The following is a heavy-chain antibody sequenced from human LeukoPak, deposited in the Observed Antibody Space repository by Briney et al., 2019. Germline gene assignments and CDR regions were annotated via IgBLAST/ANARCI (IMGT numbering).Heavy chain of an antibody. CDR2: ISDSGAST. J-gene: IGHJ4*02. CDR3: AKDTGGVCCDSNCYSRVFDY. V-gene: IGHV3-23*01. D-gene: IGHD2-21*01. Sequence: GGSLRLACSASGFTFRSYAISWVRQAPGKGLEWVSIISDSGASTYYADSVKGRFTNSRDNSKNTLYMRMSRLRTWAWARYVCAKDTGGVCCDSNCYSRVFDYWGQGTLVTVSS. CDR1: GFTFRSYA.